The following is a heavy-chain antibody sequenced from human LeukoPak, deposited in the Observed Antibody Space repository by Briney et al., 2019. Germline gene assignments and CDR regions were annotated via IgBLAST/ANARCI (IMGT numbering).Heavy chain of an antibody. CDR3: ARGEYVWGSYRYAYFDY. V-gene: IGHV4-34*01. D-gene: IGHD3-16*02. Sequence: SETLSLTCAVYGGSFSGYYWSWIRQPPGKGLEWIGEINHSGSTNYNPSLKSRVTISVDTSKNQFSLKLSSVTAADTAVYYCARGEYVWGSYRYAYFDYWGQGTLVTVSS. CDR1: GGSFSGYY. J-gene: IGHJ4*02. CDR2: INHSGST.